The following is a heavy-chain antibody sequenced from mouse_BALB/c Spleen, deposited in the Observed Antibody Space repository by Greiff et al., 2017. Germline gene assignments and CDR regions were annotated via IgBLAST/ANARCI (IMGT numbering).Heavy chain of an antibody. Sequence: DVKLVESGGGLVQPGGSLRLSCATSGFTFTDYYMSWVRQPPGKALEWLGFIRNKANGYTTEYSASVKGRFTISRDNSQSILYLQMNTLRAEDSATYYCARDTGYGYYAMDYWGQGTSVTVSS. CDR3: ARDTGYGYYAMDY. D-gene: IGHD1-1*02. V-gene: IGHV7-3*02. CDR2: IRNKANGYTT. J-gene: IGHJ4*01. CDR1: GFTFTDYY.